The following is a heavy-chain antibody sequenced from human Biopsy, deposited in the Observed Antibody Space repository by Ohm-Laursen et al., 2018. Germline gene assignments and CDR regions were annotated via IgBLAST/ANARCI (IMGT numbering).Heavy chain of an antibody. CDR1: GGSISNNNYY. V-gene: IGHV4-39*02. Sequence: PSETLSLTCPVSGGSISNNNYYWGWIRQPPGKGPEWIGRIFYRGSTNYKPSFKSRVNISVDTSKNQFSLKLNSVTAADTAVYYCARDYDTSGYYYVSWDQGTLVTVSS. CDR2: IFYRGST. CDR3: ARDYDTSGYYYVS. J-gene: IGHJ5*02. D-gene: IGHD3-22*01.